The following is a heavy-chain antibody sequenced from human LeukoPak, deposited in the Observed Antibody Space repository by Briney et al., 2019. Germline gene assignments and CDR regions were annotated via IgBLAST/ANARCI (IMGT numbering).Heavy chain of an antibody. J-gene: IGHJ4*02. CDR1: GGSITSYY. CDR3: ARGGHYGSGSYYCFDY. V-gene: IGHV4-4*07. D-gene: IGHD3-10*01. CDR2: IYTSGST. Sequence: SETLSLTCTVSGGSITSYYWTWIRQPAGKGLEWIGRIYTSGSTNYNPSLRSRVTMSIDTSKNQLSLKLSSVTAADTAVYYCARGGHYGSGSYYCFDYWGQGTLVTVSS.